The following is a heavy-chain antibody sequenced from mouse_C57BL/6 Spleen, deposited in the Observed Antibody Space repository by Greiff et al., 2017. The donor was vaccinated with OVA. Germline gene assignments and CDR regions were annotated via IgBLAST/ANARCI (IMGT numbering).Heavy chain of an antibody. CDR3: AISVVITSVVYWYFDV. D-gene: IGHD1-1*01. J-gene: IGHJ1*03. Sequence: EVQLQQSGPELVKPGASVKISCKASGYSFTGYYMNWVKQSPEKSLEWIGAINPSTGGTTYNQKFKAKATLTVDKSSSTAYMQLKILPSEESAVYYCAISVVITSVVYWYFDVWGTGTTVTVSS. V-gene: IGHV1-42*01. CDR2: INPSTGGT. CDR1: GYSFTGYY.